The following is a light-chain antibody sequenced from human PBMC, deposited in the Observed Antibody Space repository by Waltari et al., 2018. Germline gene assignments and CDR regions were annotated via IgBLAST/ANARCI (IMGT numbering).Light chain of an antibody. CDR1: QSVSSY. Sequence: EIVLTQSPATLSLSPGERAPLSCRASQSVSSYLAWYQQKPGQAPRLLIYDASNRATGIPVRFSGSGSGTDFTLTISSLEPEDFAVYYCQQRSNWPLTFGGGTKVEMK. CDR2: DAS. V-gene: IGKV3-11*01. CDR3: QQRSNWPLT. J-gene: IGKJ4*01.